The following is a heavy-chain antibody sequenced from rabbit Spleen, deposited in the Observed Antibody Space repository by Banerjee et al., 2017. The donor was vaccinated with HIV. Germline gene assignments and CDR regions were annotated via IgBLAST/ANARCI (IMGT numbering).Heavy chain of an antibody. CDR3: ASAYSDVYFNL. J-gene: IGHJ4*01. Sequence: QEQLVESGGGLVRPGASLTLTCKASGFRFSFNNDYVMCWVRQAPGKGLEWIGCIDSGDVGTYYASWAKGRITISKTSSTMDLQMTSLTAADTATYFCASAYSDVYFNLWGPGTLVTVS. CDR2: IDSGDVGT. V-gene: IGHV1S45*01. CDR1: GFRFSFNNDYV. D-gene: IGHD6-1*01.